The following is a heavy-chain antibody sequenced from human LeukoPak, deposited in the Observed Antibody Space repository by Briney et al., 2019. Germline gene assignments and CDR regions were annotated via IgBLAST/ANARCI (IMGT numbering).Heavy chain of an antibody. Sequence: GGSLRLSCAASGFTLRSYDMHWIRQAPGKGLEWVAVISYDGSNKYYADSVKGRLTISRDSSENTVYLQMNSLRAEDTAVYYCAKDHLEYYYDSSGPDYWGQGTLVTVSS. CDR3: AKDHLEYYYDSSGPDY. CDR1: GFTLRSYD. V-gene: IGHV3-30*18. D-gene: IGHD3-22*01. CDR2: ISYDGSNK. J-gene: IGHJ4*02.